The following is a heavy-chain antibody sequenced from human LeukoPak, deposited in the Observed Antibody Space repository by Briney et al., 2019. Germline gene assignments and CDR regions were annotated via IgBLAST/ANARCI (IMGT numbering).Heavy chain of an antibody. V-gene: IGHV3-74*01. J-gene: IGHJ4*02. CDR2: INSDGSST. D-gene: IGHD1-20*01. Sequence: XGSLRLSCAASGFTFSSYWMHWVRQAPGKGLVWVSRINSDGSSTSYADSVKGRFTISRDNAKNTLYLQMNSLRAEDTAVYYCARGPGITGTAGAFDYWGQGTLVTVSS. CDR1: GFTFSSYW. CDR3: ARGPGITGTAGAFDY.